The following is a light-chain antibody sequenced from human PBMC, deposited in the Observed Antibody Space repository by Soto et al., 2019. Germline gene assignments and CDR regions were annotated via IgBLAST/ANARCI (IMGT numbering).Light chain of an antibody. V-gene: IGLV2-23*01. CDR1: SSDVGSYNL. J-gene: IGLJ1*01. Sequence: QSVLTQPASVSGSPGQSITISCTGTSSDVGSYNLVSWYQHHPGKAPKLMIYEGSKRPSGVSNRFSGSKPGNTAPLTISGLQAEDEADYFCCSYAGSNTFVFGTGTKVTVL. CDR3: CSYAGSNTFV. CDR2: EGS.